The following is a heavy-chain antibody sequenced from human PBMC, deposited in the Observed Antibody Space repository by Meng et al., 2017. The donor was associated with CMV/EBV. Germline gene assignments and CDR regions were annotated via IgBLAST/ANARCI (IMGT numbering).Heavy chain of an antibody. V-gene: IGHV1-69*05. CDR3: ARQYYDILAGYYNVIGVFDY. Sequence: SVKVSCKASGGTFSSYAISWVRQAPGQGLEWMGGIIPIFGTANYAQKFQGRVTITTDESTSTAYMELSSLRSEDTAVYYCARQYYDILAGYYNVIGVFDYWGQGTLVTVSS. D-gene: IGHD3-9*01. J-gene: IGHJ4*02. CDR2: IIPIFGTA. CDR1: GGTFSSYA.